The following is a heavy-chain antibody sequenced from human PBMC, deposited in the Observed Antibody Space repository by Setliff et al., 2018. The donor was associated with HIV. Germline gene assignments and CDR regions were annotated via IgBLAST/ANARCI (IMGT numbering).Heavy chain of an antibody. CDR2: IIPVFGTT. D-gene: IGHD2-15*01. Sequence: SVKVSCKASGGTFSSYAISWVRQAPGQGLDWMGGIIPVFGTTNYAQKFQGRVTMTTDTSTSTAYMELRSLRSDDTAVYYCARVVVVAAKLDYWGQGTLVTVSS. CDR1: GGTFSSYA. V-gene: IGHV1-69*05. J-gene: IGHJ4*02. CDR3: ARVVVVAAKLDY.